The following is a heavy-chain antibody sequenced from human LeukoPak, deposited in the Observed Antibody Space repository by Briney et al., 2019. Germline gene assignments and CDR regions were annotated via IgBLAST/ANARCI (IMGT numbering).Heavy chain of an antibody. D-gene: IGHD1-7*01. J-gene: IGHJ6*03. CDR3: ARRWNYGRNYYIDV. CDR1: GGSFSNYY. Sequence: SETLSLTCAVYGGSFSNYYWSWIRQPPGKGLEWIGEINDSGRINYNPSLMSRVTASVDTSKNQFSLRLTSVTAPDTAVYYCARRWNYGRNYYIDVWGNGATVSVSS. V-gene: IGHV4-34*01. CDR2: INDSGRI.